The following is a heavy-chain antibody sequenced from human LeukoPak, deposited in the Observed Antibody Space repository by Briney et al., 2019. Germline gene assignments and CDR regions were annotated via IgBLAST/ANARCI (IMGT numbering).Heavy chain of an antibody. J-gene: IGHJ5*02. Sequence: SETLSLTCTVSGGSISSYYWSWIRQPPGKGLEWIGYIYYSGSTNYNPSLKSRVTISVDTSKNQFSLKLSSVTAADTAVYYCARGVAAAGTWGQGTLVTVSP. CDR3: ARGVAAAGT. D-gene: IGHD6-13*01. V-gene: IGHV4-59*01. CDR1: GGSISSYY. CDR2: IYYSGST.